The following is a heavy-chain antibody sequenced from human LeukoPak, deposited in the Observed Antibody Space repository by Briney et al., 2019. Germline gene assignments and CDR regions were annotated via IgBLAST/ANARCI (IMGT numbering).Heavy chain of an antibody. D-gene: IGHD4-17*01. Sequence: VKVSCKASGGTFSSYAISWVRQAPGQGLEWMGGIIPIFGTANYAQKFQGRVTITADESTSTAYMELSSLRSEDTAVYYCATARDYGDYGYDYWGQGTLVTVSS. CDR2: IIPIFGTA. V-gene: IGHV1-69*13. CDR1: GGTFSSYA. CDR3: ATARDYGDYGYDY. J-gene: IGHJ4*02.